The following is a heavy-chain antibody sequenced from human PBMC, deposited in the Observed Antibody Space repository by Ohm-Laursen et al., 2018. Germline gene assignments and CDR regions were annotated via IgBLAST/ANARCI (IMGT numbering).Heavy chain of an antibody. D-gene: IGHD2-15*01. CDR1: GGSITSYY. CDR2: IYSSGTT. Sequence: GTLSLTCSVSGGSITSYYWTWIRQPVGKGLEWVGRIYSSGTTTYNPSLKSRVTMSLDTAKNQFSLKLDSVTVADTAVFYCARRGSGGRSFDYWGQGSLVTVSS. CDR3: ARRGSGGRSFDY. V-gene: IGHV4-4*07. J-gene: IGHJ4*02.